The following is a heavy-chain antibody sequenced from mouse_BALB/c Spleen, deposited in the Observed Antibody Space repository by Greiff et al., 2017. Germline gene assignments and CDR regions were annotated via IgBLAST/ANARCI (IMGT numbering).Heavy chain of an antibody. Sequence: EVKLMESGGGLVKPGGSLKLSCAASGFAFSSYDMSWVRQTPGKRLEWVAYISSGGGSTYYPDTVKGRFTISRDNAKNTLYLQMSSLKSEDTAMYYCARHYYDPFAYWGQGTLVTVSA. CDR2: ISSGGGST. J-gene: IGHJ3*01. CDR1: GFAFSSYD. D-gene: IGHD2-4*01. V-gene: IGHV5-12-1*01. CDR3: ARHYYDPFAY.